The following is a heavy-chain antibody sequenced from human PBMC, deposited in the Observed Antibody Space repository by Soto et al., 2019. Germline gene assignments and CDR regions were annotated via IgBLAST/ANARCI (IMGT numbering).Heavy chain of an antibody. D-gene: IGHD2-15*01. Sequence: QVQLVQSGAEVKKPGSSVKVSCKASGGTFSSYAISWVRQAPGQGLEWMGGIIPIFGTANYAQKFQGRVTITADESTSTAYMELSILRSADTAVYYCARDDPPTATSLYGMDVWGQGTTVTVSS. V-gene: IGHV1-69*01. CDR1: GGTFSSYA. CDR2: IIPIFGTA. CDR3: ARDDPPTATSLYGMDV. J-gene: IGHJ6*02.